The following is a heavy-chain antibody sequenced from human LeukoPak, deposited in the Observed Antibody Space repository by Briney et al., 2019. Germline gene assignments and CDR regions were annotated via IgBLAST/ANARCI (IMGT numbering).Heavy chain of an antibody. J-gene: IGHJ4*02. CDR3: AKVNNYDDY. CDR1: GFTFSTFG. Sequence: PGRSLRLSCAASGFTFSTFGIHWVRQAPGKGLEWVAAISHDGNNEYYTDSVKGRFTISRDNSKNMIYLQMNSLRGEDSAVYYCAKVNNYDDYWGQGTLVTVSS. CDR2: ISHDGNNE. D-gene: IGHD1/OR15-1a*01. V-gene: IGHV3-30*18.